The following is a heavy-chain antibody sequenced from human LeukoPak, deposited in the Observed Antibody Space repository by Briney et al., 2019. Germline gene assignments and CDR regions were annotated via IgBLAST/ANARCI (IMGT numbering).Heavy chain of an antibody. CDR2: IKEDGSEK. J-gene: IGHJ6*02. D-gene: IGHD4-17*01. CDR1: GFTFSSHW. Sequence: GGSLRLSCAASGFTFSSHWMSWVRQAPGKGLEWVANIKEDGSEKYYVDSVKGRFTISRENAKNSLYLQMNSLRAGDTAVYYCARDGSVTSPYGMDVWGQGTTVTVSS. CDR3: ARDGSVTSPYGMDV. V-gene: IGHV3-7*01.